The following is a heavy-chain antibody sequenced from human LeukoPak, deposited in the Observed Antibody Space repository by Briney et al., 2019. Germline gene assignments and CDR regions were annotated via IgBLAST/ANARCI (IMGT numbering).Heavy chain of an antibody. J-gene: IGHJ6*03. CDR1: GFTFSTYW. D-gene: IGHD3-3*01. Sequence: PEGSLRLSCVASGFTFSTYWMTWVRQAPGKGLEWVANIKQDGNQNYYVDSVRGRFTISRDNSKNSLYLQMNSLRAEDTAVYYCARVENDFWSGYYSYYYYYYMDVWGKGTTVTVSS. V-gene: IGHV3-7*01. CDR3: ARVENDFWSGYYSYYYYYYMDV. CDR2: IKQDGNQN.